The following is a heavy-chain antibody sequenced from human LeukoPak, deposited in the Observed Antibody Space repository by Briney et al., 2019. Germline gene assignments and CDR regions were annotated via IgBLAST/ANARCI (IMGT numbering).Heavy chain of an antibody. CDR2: ISSGGGIT. D-gene: IGHD2/OR15-2a*01. CDR3: ARPLWPDS. CDR1: GFTFSSYE. Sequence: GGSLRLSCAASGFTFSSYEMNWVRQAPGKGLEWVSYISSGGGITYHADSVKGRFTISRDNVKNTLYLQMNSLRAEDSGVYYCARPLWPDSWGQGTLVTVSS. J-gene: IGHJ4*02. V-gene: IGHV3-48*03.